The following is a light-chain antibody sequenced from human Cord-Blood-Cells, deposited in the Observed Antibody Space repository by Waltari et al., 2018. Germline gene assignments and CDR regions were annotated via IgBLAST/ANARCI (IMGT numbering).Light chain of an antibody. CDR2: QDS. Sequence: SSELTQPPSVSVSPGQTASIPRSGDKLGDKYACWYQQKPGQSPVLVIYQDSKRPSGIPERFSGSNSGNTATLTISGTQAMDEADYYCQAWDSSTYVFGTGTKVTVL. CDR3: QAWDSSTYV. CDR1: KLGDKY. V-gene: IGLV3-1*01. J-gene: IGLJ1*01.